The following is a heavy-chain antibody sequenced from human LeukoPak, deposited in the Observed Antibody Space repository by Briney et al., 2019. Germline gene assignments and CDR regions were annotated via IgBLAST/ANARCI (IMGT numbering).Heavy chain of an antibody. J-gene: IGHJ6*02. CDR2: SHYSGST. D-gene: IGHD3-22*01. V-gene: IGHV4-59*01. CDR1: GGSINTYY. CDR3: ARAPRSESDDASGFYGVDV. Sequence: SETLSRTCTVSGGSINTYYWTWIRQPPGKRLEWIGFSHYSGSTNYNPSLKSRVTMSVDTSTNQFSLKLNSVTAADTAVYYCARAPRSESDDASGFYGVDVWGQGTTATVSS.